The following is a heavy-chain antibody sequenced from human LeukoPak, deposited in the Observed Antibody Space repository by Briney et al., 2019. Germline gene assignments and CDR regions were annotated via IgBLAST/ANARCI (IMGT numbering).Heavy chain of an antibody. Sequence: PGGSLRLSCAASGFTFDDYGMSWVRQAPGKGLEWVSGINWNGGSTGYADSVKGRFTISRDNAKNSLYLQMNSLRAEDTAVYYCASGTKGLDAFDIWGQGTMVTVSS. CDR2: INWNGGST. CDR3: ASGTKGLDAFDI. V-gene: IGHV3-20*04. J-gene: IGHJ3*02. CDR1: GFTFDDYG.